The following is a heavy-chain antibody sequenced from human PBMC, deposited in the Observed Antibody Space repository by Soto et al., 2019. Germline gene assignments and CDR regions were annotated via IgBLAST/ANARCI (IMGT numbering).Heavy chain of an antibody. V-gene: IGHV1-2*02. J-gene: IGHJ4*02. D-gene: IGHD1-20*01. Sequence: QVRLVQSGAEVKKPGASVKVSCKASGYTFIDYYIHWVRQAPGQGLEWMGWINPNSGGTKYAQMFQGRVTMTRDTSTSTAYMDLSRLRSDDTAVYYCARERYSRKFDGILYWGQGTRVTVSS. CDR3: ARERYSRKFDGILY. CDR2: INPNSGGT. CDR1: GYTFIDYY.